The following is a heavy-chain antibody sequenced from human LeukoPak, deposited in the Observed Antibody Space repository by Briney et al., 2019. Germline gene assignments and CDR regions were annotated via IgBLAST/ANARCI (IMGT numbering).Heavy chain of an antibody. CDR1: GFTVSSNY. J-gene: IGHJ4*02. D-gene: IGHD6-19*01. V-gene: IGHV3-53*01. Sequence: PGGSLRLSCAASGFTVSSNYMSWVRQAPGKGLEWVSVIYSGGSTYYADSVKGRFTISRDNSKNTLYLQMNSLRAEDTAVYYCAKLTGYSSGLSDYWGQGTLVTVSS. CDR2: IYSGGST. CDR3: AKLTGYSSGLSDY.